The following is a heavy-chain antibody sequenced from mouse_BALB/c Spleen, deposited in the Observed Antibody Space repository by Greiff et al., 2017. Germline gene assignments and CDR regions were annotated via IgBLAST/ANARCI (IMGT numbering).Heavy chain of an antibody. J-gene: IGHJ1*01. D-gene: IGHD1-1*01. CDR3: ARENYYGSSSDFDG. V-gene: IGHV2-9*02. CDR2: IWAGGST. Sequence: QVQLKQSGPGLVAPSQSLSITCTASGFSFTSYGVHWVRQPPGKGLEWLGVIWAGGSTNYNSALMSRLSISKDNSTSQVFLKMNSLQTDDTSMYYCARENYYGSSSDFDGWGGGTTVTVSS. CDR1: GFSFTSYG.